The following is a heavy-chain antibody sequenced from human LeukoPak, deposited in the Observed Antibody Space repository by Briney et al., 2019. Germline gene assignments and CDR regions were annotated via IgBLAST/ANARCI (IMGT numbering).Heavy chain of an antibody. V-gene: IGHV4-34*01. CDR2: INHSGST. J-gene: IGHJ4*02. Sequence: PSETLSLTCAVYGGSFSGYYWSWIRQPPGKGLEWIGEINHSGSTNYNPSLKSRVTISVDTSKNQFSLKLSSVTAADTAVYYCARGFEVTMVRGVHAGDYFGYWGQGTLVTVSS. CDR3: ARGFEVTMVRGVHAGDYFGY. D-gene: IGHD3-10*01. CDR1: GGSFSGYY.